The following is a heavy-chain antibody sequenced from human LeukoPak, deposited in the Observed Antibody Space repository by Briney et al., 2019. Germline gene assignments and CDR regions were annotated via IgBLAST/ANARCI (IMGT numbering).Heavy chain of an antibody. D-gene: IGHD3-3*01. CDR2: IYTSGST. CDR1: GVSISSYY. V-gene: IGHV4-4*07. Sequence: SETLSLTCTVSGVSISSYYWSWIRQPAGKGLEWIGRIYTSGSTNYNPSLKSRVTILVDTSKNQFSLKLISVITADTAVYYCARGSGYYSQHFDYWGQGTLVTVSS. J-gene: IGHJ4*02. CDR3: ARGSGYYSQHFDY.